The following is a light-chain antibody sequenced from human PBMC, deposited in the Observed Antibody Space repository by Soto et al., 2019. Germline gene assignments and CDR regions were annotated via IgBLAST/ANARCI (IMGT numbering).Light chain of an antibody. CDR2: EVT. CDR3: KSYAGSNTYV. Sequence: QSALTQPPSASGSPGHSVTISCTGTSSDVGGYNYVSWYQQHPGKAPKLMIYEVTKRPSGVPDRFSGSKSGNTASLTVSGLQAADEADYFCKSYAGSNTYVFGSGTKLTVL. V-gene: IGLV2-8*01. CDR1: SSDVGGYNY. J-gene: IGLJ1*01.